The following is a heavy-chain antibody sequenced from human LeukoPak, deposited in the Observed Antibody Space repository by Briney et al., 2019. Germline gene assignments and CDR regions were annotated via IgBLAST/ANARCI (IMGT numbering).Heavy chain of an antibody. CDR2: ISSSSSYI. CDR3: ARVIRTTVTTYGVNWFDP. CDR1: GFTFSSYS. V-gene: IGHV3-21*01. Sequence: GGSLRLSCAASGFTFSSYSMNWVRQAPGKGLEWVSSISSSSSYIYYADSVKGRFTISRDNAKNSLYLQMNSLRAEDTAVYYCARVIRTTVTTYGVNWFDPWGQGTLVTVSS. J-gene: IGHJ5*02. D-gene: IGHD4-17*01.